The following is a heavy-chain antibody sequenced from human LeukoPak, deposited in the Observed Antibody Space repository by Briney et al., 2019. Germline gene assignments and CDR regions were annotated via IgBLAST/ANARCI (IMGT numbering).Heavy chain of an antibody. CDR3: ARDIGIAARPVFGY. J-gene: IGHJ4*02. CDR1: GFTFSSYA. V-gene: IGHV3-23*01. CDR2: ISGSGGST. D-gene: IGHD6-6*01. Sequence: PGGSLRLSCAASGFTFSSYAMSWVRQAPGKGLEWVSAISGSGGSTYYADSVKGRFTISRDNAKNSLYLQMNSLRAEDAAVYYCARDIGIAARPVFGYWGQGTLVTVSS.